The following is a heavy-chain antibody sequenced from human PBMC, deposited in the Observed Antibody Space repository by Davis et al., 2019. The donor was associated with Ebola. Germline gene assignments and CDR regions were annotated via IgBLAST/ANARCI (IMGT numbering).Heavy chain of an antibody. V-gene: IGHV3-30*03. CDR2: ISYDGSNK. J-gene: IGHJ6*04. CDR1: GFTFSSYG. CDR3: ARDGRTAMVRGGMDV. Sequence: GESLKISCAASGFTFSSYGMHWVRQAPGKGLEWVAVISYDGSNKYYADSVKGRFTISRDNSKNTLYLQMNSLRAEDTAVYYCARDGRTAMVRGGMDVWGKGTTVTVSS. D-gene: IGHD5-18*01.